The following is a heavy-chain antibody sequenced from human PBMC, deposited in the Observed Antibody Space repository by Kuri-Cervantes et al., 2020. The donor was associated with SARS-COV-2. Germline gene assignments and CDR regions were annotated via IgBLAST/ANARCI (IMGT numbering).Heavy chain of an antibody. CDR2: ISSSSSYI. Sequence: GESLKISCAASGFTFSSYEMNWVRQAPGKGLEWVSYISSSSSYIYYADSVKRRFTISRDNAKNYLYLQMNSLRAEDTAVYYCARDGDSYIPVLDYWGQGTLVTVSS. J-gene: IGHJ4*02. CDR1: GFTFSSYE. D-gene: IGHD2-21*02. CDR3: ARDGDSYIPVLDY. V-gene: IGHV3-21*05.